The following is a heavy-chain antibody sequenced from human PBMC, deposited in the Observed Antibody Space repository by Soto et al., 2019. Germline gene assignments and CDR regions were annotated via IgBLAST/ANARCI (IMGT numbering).Heavy chain of an antibody. CDR2: IYYSGST. D-gene: IGHD5-18*01. CDR3: ARVFGTRYSYGP. V-gene: IGHV4-61*01. CDR1: GGSISSSYY. J-gene: IGHJ5*02. Sequence: SETLSLTCTVSGGSISSSYYWSWIRQPPGKGLEWIGYIYYSGSTNYNPSLKSRVTISVDTSKNQFSLKLSSVTAADTAVYYCARVFGTRYSYGPWGQGTLVTVSS.